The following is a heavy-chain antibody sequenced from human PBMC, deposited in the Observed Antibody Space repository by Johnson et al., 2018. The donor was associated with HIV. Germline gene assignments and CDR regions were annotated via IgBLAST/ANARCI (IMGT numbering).Heavy chain of an antibody. CDR2: ISYDGSNK. Sequence: QVQLVESGGGVVQPGGSLRLSCAGSGFIFDDYGMSWVRQAPGKGLEWVTVISYDGSNKYYADSVKGRFTISRDNSKNTLYLQMNSLRAEDTAVYYCTKSVVVVLVGDNDDAFEIWGQGTMVIVSS. D-gene: IGHD2-21*01. J-gene: IGHJ3*02. V-gene: IGHV3-30*18. CDR1: GFIFDDYG. CDR3: TKSVVVVLVGDNDDAFEI.